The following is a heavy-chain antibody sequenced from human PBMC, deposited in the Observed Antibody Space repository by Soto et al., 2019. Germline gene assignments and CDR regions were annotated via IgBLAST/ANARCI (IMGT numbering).Heavy chain of an antibody. Sequence: QVQLVESGGGVVQPGRSLRLSCTASGFTFRSFAMHWVRQAPGKGLEWLALVSFDGRNKYYADSVKGRFTIYRDNSNSTVFLQMTGLRSEDTGVYYCARPAGPFDYWGQGTLVTVSS. V-gene: IGHV3-30*04. J-gene: IGHJ4*02. CDR1: GFTFRSFA. CDR3: ARPAGPFDY. CDR2: VSFDGRNK.